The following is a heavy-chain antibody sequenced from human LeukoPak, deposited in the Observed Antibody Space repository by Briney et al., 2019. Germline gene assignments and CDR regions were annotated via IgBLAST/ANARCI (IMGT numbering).Heavy chain of an antibody. Sequence: GASVKVSCKASGYTFTSYYMHWVRQAPGQGLEWMGWINPNSGGTNYAQKFQGRVTMTRDTSISTAYMELSRLRSDDTAVYYCARDRITMVRGVTSSYWGQGTLVTVSS. CDR2: INPNSGGT. J-gene: IGHJ4*02. V-gene: IGHV1-2*02. CDR3: ARDRITMVRGVTSSY. D-gene: IGHD3-10*01. CDR1: GYTFTSYY.